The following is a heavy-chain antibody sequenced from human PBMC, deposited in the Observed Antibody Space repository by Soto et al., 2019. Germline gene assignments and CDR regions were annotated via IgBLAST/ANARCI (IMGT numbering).Heavy chain of an antibody. D-gene: IGHD3-22*01. J-gene: IGHJ4*02. CDR1: GFTFSSYA. CDR3: AKDDSYPPYYYDSSGYYSDY. V-gene: IGHV3-23*01. Sequence: GGSLRLSCAASGFTFSSYAMSWVRQAPGKGLEWVSAISGSGGSTYYADSVKGRFTISRDNSKNTLYLQMNSLRAEDTAVYYCAKDDSYPPYYYDSSGYYSDYWGQGTLVTVSS. CDR2: ISGSGGST.